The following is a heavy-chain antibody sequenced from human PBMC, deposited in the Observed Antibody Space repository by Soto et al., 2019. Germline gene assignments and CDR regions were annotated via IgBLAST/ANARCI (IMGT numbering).Heavy chain of an antibody. CDR1: GYTFTSYG. D-gene: IGHD1-20*01. CDR3: ARDLTWTALNSVPRYYYYGMDV. CDR2: ISAYNGNT. Sequence: QVQLVQSGAEVKKPGASVKVSCKASGYTFTSYGISWVRQAPGQGLEWMGWISAYNGNTNYAQKLQGRVTMTTDTSTSTAYMELRSLRSDDTAVYYCARDLTWTALNSVPRYYYYGMDVWGQGTTVTVSS. V-gene: IGHV1-18*01. J-gene: IGHJ6*02.